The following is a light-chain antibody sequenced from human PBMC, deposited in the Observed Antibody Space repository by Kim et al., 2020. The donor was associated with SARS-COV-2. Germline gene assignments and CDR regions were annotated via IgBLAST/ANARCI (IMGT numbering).Light chain of an antibody. V-gene: IGKV1-27*01. J-gene: IGKJ4*01. CDR3: QKYNSAPLT. CDR2: AAS. CDR1: QGISSY. Sequence: DIQMTQSPSSLSESVGDRVTITCRASQGISSYLAWYQQKPGKVPKLLIYAASTLQSGVPSRFSGSGSGTDFTLTISGLQPEDVATYYCQKYNSAPLTFGGGTKVDIK.